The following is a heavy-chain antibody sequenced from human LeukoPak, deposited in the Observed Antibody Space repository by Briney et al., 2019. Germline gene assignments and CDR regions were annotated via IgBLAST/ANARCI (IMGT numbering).Heavy chain of an antibody. CDR2: ISYDGSNK. V-gene: IGHV3-30-3*01. CDR3: ARDPTAMATGPFDF. J-gene: IGHJ4*02. D-gene: IGHD5-18*01. CDR1: GFTFSSYA. Sequence: GALRLSCAASGFTFSSYAMHWVRQAPGKGLEWVAVISYDGSNKHYADSVRSRFTISRDNSKNTLYLQMNSLKTEDTAVYYCARDPTAMATGPFDFWGQGALVTVSS.